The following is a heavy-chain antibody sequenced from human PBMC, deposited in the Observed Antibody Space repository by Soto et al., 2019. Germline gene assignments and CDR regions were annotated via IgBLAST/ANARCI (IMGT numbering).Heavy chain of an antibody. Sequence: HPGGSLRLSCAASGFTFSSYGMHWVRQAPGKGLEWVAVISYDGSNKYYADSVKGRFTISSDNSKNTLYLQMNSLRAEDTAVYYCTTDQTTYITMIVRYYYGMDVWGQGTTVTVSS. CDR2: ISYDGSNK. CDR1: GFTFSSYG. CDR3: TTDQTTYITMIVRYYYGMDV. V-gene: IGHV3-30*03. D-gene: IGHD3-22*01. J-gene: IGHJ6*02.